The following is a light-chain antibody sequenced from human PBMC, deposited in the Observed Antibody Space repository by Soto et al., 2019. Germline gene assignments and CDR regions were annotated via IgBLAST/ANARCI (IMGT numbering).Light chain of an antibody. CDR3: AGWDDSLSVVV. J-gene: IGLJ2*01. V-gene: IGLV1-44*01. CDR1: SSNIGSNT. Sequence: QSVLTQPPSTSGTPGQRVTISCSGSSSNIGSNTVNWYQQLPGAAPKLLIYSNDQRPSGVPDRLSGSKSGTSASLAFSGLQCEDEADYSCAGWDDSLSVVVFGGGTTLTFL. CDR2: SND.